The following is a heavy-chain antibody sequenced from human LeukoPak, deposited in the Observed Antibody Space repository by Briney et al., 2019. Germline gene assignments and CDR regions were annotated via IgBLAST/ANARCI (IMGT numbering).Heavy chain of an antibody. CDR2: IRYDGSNK. CDR3: AKGNRLHRNYIHYYYYMDV. Sequence: SGGSLRLSCAASGFTFSSYGMHWVRQAQGKGLEWVAFIRYDGSNKYYADSVKGRFTISRDNSKNTLYLQMNSLRAEDTAVYSCAKGNRLHRNYIHYYYYMDVWGKGTTVTVSS. V-gene: IGHV3-30*02. D-gene: IGHD4-11*01. J-gene: IGHJ6*03. CDR1: GFTFSSYG.